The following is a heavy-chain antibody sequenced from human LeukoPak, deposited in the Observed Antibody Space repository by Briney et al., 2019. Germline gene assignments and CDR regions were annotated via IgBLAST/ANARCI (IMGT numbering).Heavy chain of an antibody. CDR2: INQDGREK. CDR3: ARESYAPYYYGSGTARGYYGMDV. CDR1: RFTHSNYW. J-gene: IGHJ6*02. D-gene: IGHD3-10*01. Sequence: GGALPLTRPASRFTHSNYWISWVGQAPAKGRSWVAHINQDGREKYYVDSVKGRFTISRDNAKNSLYLQMNSLRAEDTAVYYCARESYAPYYYGSGTARGYYGMDVWGQGTTVTVSS. V-gene: IGHV3-7*01.